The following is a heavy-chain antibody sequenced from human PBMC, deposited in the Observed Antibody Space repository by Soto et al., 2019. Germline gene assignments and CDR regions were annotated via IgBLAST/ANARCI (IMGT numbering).Heavy chain of an antibody. CDR1: GFTFDDYA. V-gene: IGHV3-9*01. CDR3: VRENYDSSGGN. D-gene: IGHD3-22*01. Sequence: GGSLGLSCAASGFTFDDYAMHWVRQAPGKGLEWVSGISWNSGSIGYADSVKGRFTISRDNAKNTLYLQMNSLRAEDTAVYYCVRENYDSSGGNWGQGTLVTVSS. J-gene: IGHJ4*02. CDR2: ISWNSGSI.